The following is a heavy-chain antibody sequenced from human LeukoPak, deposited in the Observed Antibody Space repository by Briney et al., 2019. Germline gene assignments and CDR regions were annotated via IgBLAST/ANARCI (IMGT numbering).Heavy chain of an antibody. CDR2: IIPIFGTA. V-gene: IGHV1-69*13. J-gene: IGHJ4*02. CDR3: ARETCSGGSCYGYFDY. D-gene: IGHD2-15*01. Sequence: SVTVSCTASGGTFSIYAISWVRQAPGQGLEWMGGIIPIFGTANYAQKFQGRVTITADESTSTAYMELSSLRSEDTAVYYCARETCSGGSCYGYFDYWGQGTLVTVSS. CDR1: GGTFSIYA.